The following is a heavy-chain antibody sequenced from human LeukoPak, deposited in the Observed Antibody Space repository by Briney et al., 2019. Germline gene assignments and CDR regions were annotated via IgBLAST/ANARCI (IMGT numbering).Heavy chain of an antibody. CDR1: GYSISSGYY. D-gene: IGHD3-22*01. Sequence: SETLSLTCAVSGYSISSGYYWGWIRQPPGKGLEWIGSIYHSGSTYCNPSLKSRVTISVDTSKNQFSLKLSSVTAADTAVYYCARFRYYDSSGYWLYFDYWGQGTLVTVSS. V-gene: IGHV4-38-2*01. J-gene: IGHJ4*02. CDR2: IYHSGST. CDR3: ARFRYYDSSGYWLYFDY.